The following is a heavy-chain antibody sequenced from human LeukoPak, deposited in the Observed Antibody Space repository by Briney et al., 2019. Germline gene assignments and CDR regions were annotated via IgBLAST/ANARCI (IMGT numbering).Heavy chain of an antibody. J-gene: IGHJ4*02. CDR1: GYTFTSYY. V-gene: IGHV1-46*01. D-gene: IGHD3-22*01. CDR3: ARDHDSSGYYYDGSAC. Sequence: ALVKVSCKASGYTFTSYYMHWVRQAPGQGLEWMGIINPSGGSTSYAQKFQGRVPMTRDMSTSTVYMELSSLRSEDTAVYYCARDHDSSGYYYDGSACWGQGTLVTVSS. CDR2: INPSGGST.